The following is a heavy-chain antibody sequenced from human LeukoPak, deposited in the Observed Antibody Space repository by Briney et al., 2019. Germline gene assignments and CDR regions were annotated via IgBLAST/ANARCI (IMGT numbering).Heavy chain of an antibody. D-gene: IGHD3-10*01. CDR3: AKSYYYGSGAFDP. CDR1: GFTFDYYA. Sequence: PGGSLRLSCAASGFTFDYYAMHWARQAPGKGLEWVSLINWDGGSTYYADSVKGRFTISRDNSKNSLYLQMNSLRAEDTALYYCAKSYYYGSGAFDPWGQGTLVTVPS. V-gene: IGHV3-43D*04. J-gene: IGHJ5*02. CDR2: INWDGGST.